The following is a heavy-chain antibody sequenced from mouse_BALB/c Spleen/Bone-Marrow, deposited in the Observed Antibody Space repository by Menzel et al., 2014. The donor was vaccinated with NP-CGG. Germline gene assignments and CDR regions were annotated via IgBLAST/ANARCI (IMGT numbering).Heavy chain of an antibody. CDR3: ARGGISVDY. CDR1: GYAFSAYW. Sequence: VKLQESGAELVRPGSSVKITCKASGYAFSAYWMNWVKRRPGQGLEWIGQIYPGDGDTNYNGKFKGRATLTADKSSNTAYMQLSSLTSEDSAVYFCARGGISVDYWGQGTTLTVSS. CDR2: IYPGDGDT. V-gene: IGHV1-80*01. J-gene: IGHJ2*01.